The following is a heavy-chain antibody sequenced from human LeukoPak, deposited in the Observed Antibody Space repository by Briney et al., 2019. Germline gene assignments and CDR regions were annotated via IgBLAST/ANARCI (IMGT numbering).Heavy chain of an antibody. D-gene: IGHD3-10*01. Sequence: ASVKVSCKASGYTFIGYYMHWVRQAPGQGLEWMGWISAYNGNTNYAQKLQGRVTMTTDTSTSTAYMELRSLRSDDTAVYYCARGRYYYGSGSYSNLFDYWGQGTLVTVSS. J-gene: IGHJ4*02. V-gene: IGHV1-18*04. CDR3: ARGRYYYGSGSYSNLFDY. CDR1: GYTFIGYY. CDR2: ISAYNGNT.